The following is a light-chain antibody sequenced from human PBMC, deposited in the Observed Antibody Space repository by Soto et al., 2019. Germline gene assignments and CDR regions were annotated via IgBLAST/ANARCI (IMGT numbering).Light chain of an antibody. CDR3: SSYTSSSTLT. CDR2: DVS. Sequence: QSALTQPASVSGSPGQSITISCTGTSSDVGGYNYVSWYQQHPGKAPKLMIYDVSSRPSGVSNRFSGSKSGNTASLTISGLQAGDEADYCCSSYTSSSTLTFGTGTKLTVL. V-gene: IGLV2-14*01. CDR1: SSDVGGYNY. J-gene: IGLJ1*01.